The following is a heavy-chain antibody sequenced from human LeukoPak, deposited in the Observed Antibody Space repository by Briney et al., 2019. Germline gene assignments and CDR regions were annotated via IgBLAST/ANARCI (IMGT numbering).Heavy chain of an antibody. CDR2: IYYSGST. CDR1: GGSISSGGYY. D-gene: IGHD2-2*01. V-gene: IGHV4-31*03. J-gene: IGHJ6*02. Sequence: SETLSLTCTVSGGSISSGGYYWSWIRQHPGKGLEWIGYIYYSGSTYYNPSLKSRVTISVDTSKYQFSLKLSSVTAADTAVYYCARSYCSSTSCYGGYYYYGMDVWGQGTTVTVSS. CDR3: ARSYCSSTSCYGGYYYYGMDV.